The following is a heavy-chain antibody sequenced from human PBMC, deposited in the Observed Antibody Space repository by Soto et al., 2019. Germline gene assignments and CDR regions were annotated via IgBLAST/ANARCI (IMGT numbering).Heavy chain of an antibody. D-gene: IGHD5-18*01. V-gene: IGHV3-30-3*01. Sequence: SLRLSCAASGFTFSSYAMHWVRQAPGKGLEWVAVISYDGSNKYYADSVKGRFTISRDNSKNTLYLQMNSLRAEDTAVYYCARELGGYSYGYYDYWGQGTLVTVSS. CDR3: ARELGGYSYGYYDY. J-gene: IGHJ4*02. CDR1: GFTFSSYA. CDR2: ISYDGSNK.